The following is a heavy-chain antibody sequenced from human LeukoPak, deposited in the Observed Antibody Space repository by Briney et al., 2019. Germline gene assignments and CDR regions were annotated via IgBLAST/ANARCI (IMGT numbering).Heavy chain of an antibody. V-gene: IGHV3-48*04. CDR3: ARGVRYGEQDS. Sequence: GGSLRLSCAASGFTFSSYSMNWVRQAPGKGLEWVSYISSSSSTIYYADSVKGRFTISRDNAKNSLYLQMNSLRAEDAAVYYCARGVRYGEQDSWGQGTLVTVSS. CDR1: GFTFSSYS. J-gene: IGHJ4*02. D-gene: IGHD4-17*01. CDR2: ISSSSSTI.